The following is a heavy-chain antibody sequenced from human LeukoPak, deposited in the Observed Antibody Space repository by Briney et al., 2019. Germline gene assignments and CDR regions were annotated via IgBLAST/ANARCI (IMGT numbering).Heavy chain of an antibody. J-gene: IGHJ4*02. D-gene: IGHD4-17*01. CDR1: GYTFTSYA. CDR2: ISVYNDNT. Sequence: ASVKVSCKASGYTFTSYAMHWVRQAPGQGLEWMGWISVYNDNTNYAQKLQGRVTMTTDTFTSTAYMELKSLRSDDTAVYYCAREADYGDYRFDYWGQGTLVTVSS. CDR3: AREADYGDYRFDY. V-gene: IGHV1-18*01.